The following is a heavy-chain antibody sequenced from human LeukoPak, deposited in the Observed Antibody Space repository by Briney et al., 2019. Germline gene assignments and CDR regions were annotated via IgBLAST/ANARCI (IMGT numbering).Heavy chain of an antibody. CDR3: AKATKWELRLNAFDI. V-gene: IGHV3-7*05. D-gene: IGHD1-26*01. CDR1: GFTFSSYW. CDR2: IKQDGSEK. Sequence: PGGPLRLSCAASGFTFSSYWMSWVRQAPGKGLEWVANIKQDGSEKYYVDSVKGRFTISRDNAKNSLYLQMNSLRAEDTAVYYCAKATKWELRLNAFDIWGQGTMVTVSS. J-gene: IGHJ3*02.